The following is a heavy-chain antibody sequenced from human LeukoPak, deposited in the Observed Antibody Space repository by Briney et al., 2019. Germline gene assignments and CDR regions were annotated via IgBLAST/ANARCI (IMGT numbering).Heavy chain of an antibody. V-gene: IGHV3-30*18. Sequence: PGGSLRLSCAASGFTFSSYGMHWVRQAPGKGLEWVAVISYDASNKYYADSVKGRFTISRDNSKNTLYLQMNSLRAEDTAVYYCAKGGSGGSYLDYWGQGTLVTVSS. CDR1: GFTFSSYG. D-gene: IGHD2-15*01. CDR2: ISYDASNK. J-gene: IGHJ4*02. CDR3: AKGGSGGSYLDY.